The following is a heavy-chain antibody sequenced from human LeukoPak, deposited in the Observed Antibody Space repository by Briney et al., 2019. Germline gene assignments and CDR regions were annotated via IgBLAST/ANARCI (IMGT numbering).Heavy chain of an antibody. J-gene: IGHJ4*02. Sequence: GSSVKVSCKASGGTFSSYAISWVRQAPGQGLEWMGGIIPIFGTANYAQKFQGRVTITTDESTGTAYMELSSLRSEDTAVYYCASCYCSSTSCYETFDYWGQGTLVTVSS. CDR3: ASCYCSSTSCYETFDY. CDR2: IIPIFGTA. CDR1: GGTFSSYA. D-gene: IGHD2-2*01. V-gene: IGHV1-69*05.